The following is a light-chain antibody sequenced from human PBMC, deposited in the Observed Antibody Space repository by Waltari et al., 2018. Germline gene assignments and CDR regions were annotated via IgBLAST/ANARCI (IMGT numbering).Light chain of an antibody. CDR2: ETS. CDR3: QQYGSSPYT. J-gene: IGKJ2*01. V-gene: IGKV3-20*01. CDR1: QSLNKNY. Sequence: EIVLTQSPGTLSLSTGETATLSCRASQSLNKNYLAWYRQRPGQAPGLLIHETSRRTTGSPDRFRGSGSGTDFALTISRLEAEDSAVYYCQQYGSSPYTFGQGTKLEIK.